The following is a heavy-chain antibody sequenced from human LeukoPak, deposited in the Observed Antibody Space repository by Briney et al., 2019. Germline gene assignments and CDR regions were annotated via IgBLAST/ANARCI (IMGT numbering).Heavy chain of an antibody. D-gene: IGHD3-10*01. V-gene: IGHV1-69*06. Sequence: ASVKVSCKASGGTFSGYAISWVRQAPGQGPEWMGGIIPIFGTANYAQKFQGRVTITADKSTSTAYMELSSLRSEDTAVYYCARGLKDDGSGSSFDYWGQGTLVTVSS. CDR1: GGTFSGYA. CDR2: IIPIFGTA. J-gene: IGHJ4*02. CDR3: ARGLKDDGSGSSFDY.